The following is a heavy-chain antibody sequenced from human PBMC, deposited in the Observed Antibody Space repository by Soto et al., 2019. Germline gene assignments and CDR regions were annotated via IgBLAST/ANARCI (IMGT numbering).Heavy chain of an antibody. V-gene: IGHV4-4*02. D-gene: IGHD3-22*01. Sequence: SETLSLTCAVSGGSISSSNWWSWVHQPPGKGLEWIGEIHHSGSTNYNPSLKSRVTISVDKSKNQFSLKLSSVTAADTAVYYCARVNRRYDSSGYPFQHWGQGTLVTVSS. CDR2: IHHSGST. CDR1: GGSISSSNW. CDR3: ARVNRRYDSSGYPFQH. J-gene: IGHJ1*01.